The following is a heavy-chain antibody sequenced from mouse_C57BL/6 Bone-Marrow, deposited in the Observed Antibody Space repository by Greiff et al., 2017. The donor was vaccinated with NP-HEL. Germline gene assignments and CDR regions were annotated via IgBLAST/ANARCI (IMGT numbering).Heavy chain of an antibody. CDR3: APGDYDGDFDY. D-gene: IGHD2-4*01. CDR1: GYAFSSSW. V-gene: IGHV1-82*01. CDR2: IYPGDGDT. J-gene: IGHJ2*01. Sequence: VQLQQSGPELVKPGASVKISCKASGYAFSSSWMNWVKQRPGKGLEWIGRIYPGDGDTNYNGKFKGKATLTADKSSSTAYMQLSSLTSEDSAVYFCAPGDYDGDFDYWGKGTTLTASS.